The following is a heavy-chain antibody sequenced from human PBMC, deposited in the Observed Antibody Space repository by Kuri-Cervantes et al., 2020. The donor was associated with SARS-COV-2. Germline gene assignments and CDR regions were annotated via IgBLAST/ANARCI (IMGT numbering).Heavy chain of an antibody. CDR2: INPNSGGT. J-gene: IGHJ4*02. CDR3: ARDYYGSGSYYPVY. Sequence: ASVKVSCEASGYTFTGYYMHWVRQAPGQGLEWMGWINPNSGGTNYAQKFQGRVTMTRDTSISTAYMELSRLRSDDTAVYYCARDYYGSGSYYPVYWGQGTLVTVSS. CDR1: GYTFTGYY. D-gene: IGHD3-10*01. V-gene: IGHV1-2*02.